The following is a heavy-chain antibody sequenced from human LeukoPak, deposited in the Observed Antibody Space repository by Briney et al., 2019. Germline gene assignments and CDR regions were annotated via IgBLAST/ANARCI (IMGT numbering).Heavy chain of an antibody. CDR2: INHSGST. Sequence: SETLSLTCAVYGGSFSGYYWSWIRQPPGKGLEWIGEINHSGSTNYNPSLKSRVTISVDTSKNQFSLKLSSVTAADTAVYYCARTYSGSYYARYYFDYWGHGTLVTVSS. D-gene: IGHD1-26*01. CDR3: ARTYSGSYYARYYFDY. J-gene: IGHJ4*01. V-gene: IGHV4-34*01. CDR1: GGSFSGYY.